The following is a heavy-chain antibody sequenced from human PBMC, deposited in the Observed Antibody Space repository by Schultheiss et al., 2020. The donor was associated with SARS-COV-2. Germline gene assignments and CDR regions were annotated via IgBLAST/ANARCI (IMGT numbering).Heavy chain of an antibody. V-gene: IGHV4-61*02. CDR1: GGSISSGDYY. CDR2: INTSGST. J-gene: IGHJ4*02. Sequence: SETLSLTCTVSGGSISSGDYYWSWIRQPPGKGLEWIGRINTSGSTNYNPSLKSRVTMSVDTSKNQFSLKLSSVTAADTAVYYCARGRLVWPPSRTTVVKWGQGTLVTVSS. CDR3: ARGRLVWPPSRTTVVK. D-gene: IGHD4-23*01.